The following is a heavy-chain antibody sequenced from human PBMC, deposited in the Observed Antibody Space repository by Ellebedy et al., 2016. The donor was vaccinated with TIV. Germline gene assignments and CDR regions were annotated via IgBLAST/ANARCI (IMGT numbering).Heavy chain of an antibody. Sequence: GESLKISXAASGFTFSGFEFQWVRQASGKGLEWVGRIRSKTDGYATGYAAPVKGRFTVSRDDSRNTAYLQMNSLKTEDSAVYYCTRYSFVPRTHDYGMDVWGQGTTVTVSS. CDR3: TRYSFVPRTHDYGMDV. CDR1: GFTFSGFE. V-gene: IGHV3-73*01. CDR2: IRSKTDGYAT. D-gene: IGHD3-16*01. J-gene: IGHJ6*02.